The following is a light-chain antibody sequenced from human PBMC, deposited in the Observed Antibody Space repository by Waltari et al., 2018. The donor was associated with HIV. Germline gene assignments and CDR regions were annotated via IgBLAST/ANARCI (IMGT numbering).Light chain of an antibody. Sequence: SYQLTQTPSVSVSPGQTARINCSRGSLPNKYSSWYRHKPGQAPLLLTYKDIERPSGIPERISGSRSGTGVTLTISGVQAEDEGDYYCQSTDHDGTWVFGGGTKLTVL. CDR2: KDI. J-gene: IGLJ3*02. V-gene: IGLV3-25*03. CDR1: SLPNKY. CDR3: QSTDHDGTWV.